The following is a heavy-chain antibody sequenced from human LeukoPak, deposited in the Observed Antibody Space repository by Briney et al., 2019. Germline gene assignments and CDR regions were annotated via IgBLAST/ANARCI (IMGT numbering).Heavy chain of an antibody. D-gene: IGHD6-19*01. CDR1: GFTFSSYA. CDR3: AKASSGWYFDPFDY. J-gene: IGHJ4*02. CDR2: IGGSGGST. V-gene: IGHV3-23*01. Sequence: PGGSLRLSCAASGFTFSSYAMSWVRQAPGKGLEWVSSIGGSGGSTYYADSVKGRFTLSRDNSKNTLFLQMNSLRAEDTAVFYCAKASSGWYFDPFDYWGQGTLVTVSS.